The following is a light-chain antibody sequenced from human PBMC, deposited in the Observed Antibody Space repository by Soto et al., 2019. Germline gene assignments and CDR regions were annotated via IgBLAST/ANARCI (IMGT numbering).Light chain of an antibody. CDR2: GAS. Sequence: DLQMTQSPSSLSASLGDRVTITCRASQGIRSFLAWFQQKPGKAPKSLIYGASSLQSGVPSKFGGSGYGTDFILTISRLQPEDFATYYCQQYSSYPLTFGGGTKVEMK. CDR3: QQYSSYPLT. J-gene: IGKJ4*01. CDR1: QGIRSF. V-gene: IGKV1-16*02.